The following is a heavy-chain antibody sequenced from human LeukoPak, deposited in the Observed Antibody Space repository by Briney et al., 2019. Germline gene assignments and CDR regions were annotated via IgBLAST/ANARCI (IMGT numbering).Heavy chain of an antibody. CDR2: IKQDGSEK. J-gene: IGHJ4*02. CDR1: GFTFSSYW. D-gene: IGHD2-8*01. CDR3: ARDVLVYATDTYYFDY. V-gene: IGHV3-7*01. Sequence: GGSLRLSCAASGFTFSSYWMSWVRQAPGKGLEWVANIKQDGSEKYYVDSVKGRFTISRDNAKNSLYLQMNSLRAGDTAVYYCARDVLVYATDTYYFDYWGQGTLVTVSS.